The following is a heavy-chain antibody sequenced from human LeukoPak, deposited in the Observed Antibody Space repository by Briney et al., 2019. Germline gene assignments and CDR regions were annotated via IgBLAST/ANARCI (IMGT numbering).Heavy chain of an antibody. CDR2: IRYHGSNK. V-gene: IGHV3-30*02. Sequence: GGSLRLSCAASGFTFSNFGMHWVRQAPGKGLEWVAFIRYHGSNKYYADSVKGRFTISRDNSKNTLYLQMNSLGAEDTAVYYCAKAGIMDTYGYYFDYWGQGTLVTVSS. CDR1: GFTFSNFG. CDR3: AKAGIMDTYGYYFDY. J-gene: IGHJ4*02. D-gene: IGHD3-16*01.